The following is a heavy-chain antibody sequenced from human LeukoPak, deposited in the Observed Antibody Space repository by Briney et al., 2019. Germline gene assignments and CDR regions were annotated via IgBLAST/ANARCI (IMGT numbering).Heavy chain of an antibody. Sequence: GGSLRLSCAGSGFTFGGYGMHWFRQTPGKGLEWVAVIAYDGSRAFYADSVKGRFTISRDNSKNTMSVQMDDLRAEDTAVHYCTRYNNDHFDYWGQGTLVTVSS. V-gene: IGHV3-33*01. CDR1: GFTFGGYG. D-gene: IGHD1-14*01. J-gene: IGHJ4*02. CDR3: TRYNNDHFDY. CDR2: IAYDGSRA.